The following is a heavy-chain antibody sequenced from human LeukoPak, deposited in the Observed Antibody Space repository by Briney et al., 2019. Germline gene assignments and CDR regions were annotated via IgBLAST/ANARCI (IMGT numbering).Heavy chain of an antibody. V-gene: IGHV4-30-2*01. J-gene: IGHJ3*02. CDR1: GGSISSGGYS. Sequence: PSETLSLTCDVSGGSISSGGYSWSWIRQPPGKGLEWIGYIYHSGSTYYNPSLKSRVTISVDRSKNQFSLKLSSVTAADTAVYYCARATGDDAFDIWGQGTMVTVSS. CDR2: IYHSGST. D-gene: IGHD1-1*01. CDR3: ARATGDDAFDI.